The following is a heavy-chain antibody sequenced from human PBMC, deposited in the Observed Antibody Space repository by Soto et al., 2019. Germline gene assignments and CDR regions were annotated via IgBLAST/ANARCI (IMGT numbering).Heavy chain of an antibody. J-gene: IGHJ6*02. CDR3: ARSYDFLPGPYYYYYGMAV. V-gene: IGHV2-70*01. CDR2: IDWDDDK. D-gene: IGHD3-9*01. CDR1: GFSLSTSGMC. Sequence: GSGPTLVNPTQTLTLTCTFSGFSLSTSGMCVSWIRQPPGKALEWLALIDWDDDKYYSTSLKTRLTISKDTSKNQVVLTMTNMEPVNTPTYYCARSYDFLPGPYYYYYGMAVWAQGTTVTVSS.